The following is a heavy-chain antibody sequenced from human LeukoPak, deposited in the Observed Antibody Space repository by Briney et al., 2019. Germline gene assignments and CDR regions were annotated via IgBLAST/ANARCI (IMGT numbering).Heavy chain of an antibody. D-gene: IGHD1-1*01. CDR3: AKGGLIQRHAFDI. Sequence: PGGSVTLSCAASGFTIYDYGMIWLRQVPGKGLVGVTGINWNGGSTGNADSVKGRFTISRDNAKNSLYLQMNSLRGEDTALYYCAKGGLIQRHAFDIWGQGTMVTVSS. V-gene: IGHV3-20*04. CDR1: GFTIYDYG. J-gene: IGHJ3*02. CDR2: INWNGGST.